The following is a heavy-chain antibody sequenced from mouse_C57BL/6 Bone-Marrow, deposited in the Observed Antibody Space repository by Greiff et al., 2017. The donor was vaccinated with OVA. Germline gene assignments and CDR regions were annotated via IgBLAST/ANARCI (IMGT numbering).Heavy chain of an antibody. D-gene: IGHD1-1*01. V-gene: IGHV1-59*01. CDR3: ARGGATVVATEYFDY. CDR2: IDPSDSYT. CDR1: GYTFTSYW. J-gene: IGHJ2*01. Sequence: QVQLKQSGAELVRPGTSVKLSCKASGYTFTSYWMHWVKQRPGQGLEWIGVIDPSDSYTNYNQKFKGKATLTVDTSSSTAYMQLSSLTSEDSAVYYCARGGATVVATEYFDYWGQGTTLTVSS.